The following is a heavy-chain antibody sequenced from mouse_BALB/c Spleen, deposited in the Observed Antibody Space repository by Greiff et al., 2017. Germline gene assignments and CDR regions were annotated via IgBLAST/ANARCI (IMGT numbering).Heavy chain of an antibody. Sequence: EVMLVESGGGLVKPGGSLKLSCAASGFTFSDYYMYWVRQTPEKRLEWVATISDGGSYTYYPDSVKGRFTISRDNAKNNLYLQMSSLKSEDTAMYYCARSSGTWGYYFDYWGQGTTLTVS. CDR1: GFTFSDYY. V-gene: IGHV5-4*02. J-gene: IGHJ2*01. CDR3: ARSSGTWGYYFDY. CDR2: ISDGGSYT. D-gene: IGHD4-1*01.